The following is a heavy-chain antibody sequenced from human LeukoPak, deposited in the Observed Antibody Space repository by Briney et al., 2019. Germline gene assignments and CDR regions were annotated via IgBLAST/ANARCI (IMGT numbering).Heavy chain of an antibody. V-gene: IGHV4-34*01. Sequence: PSETLSLTCAVYGGSFSGYYWSWIRQPPGKGLEWIGEINHSGSTNYNPSLKSRVTISVDTSKNQFSLKLSSVTAADTAVYYCAREMVAAAVFAFDIWGQGTMVTVSS. CDR1: GGSFSGYY. CDR3: AREMVAAAVFAFDI. J-gene: IGHJ3*02. D-gene: IGHD6-13*01. CDR2: INHSGST.